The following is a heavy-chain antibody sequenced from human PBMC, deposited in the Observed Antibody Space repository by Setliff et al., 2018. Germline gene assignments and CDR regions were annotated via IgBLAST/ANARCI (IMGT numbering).Heavy chain of an antibody. V-gene: IGHV4-4*02. CDR2: IYHSGST. D-gene: IGHD3-3*01. CDR1: GGSISSSNW. Sequence: KSSETLSLTCAVSGGSISSSNWWSWVRQPPGKGLEWIGEIYHSGSTNYNPSLKRRVTISVDKSKNQFSLKLSSVTAADTAVYYCARHNRVWSGESAFDIWGQGTMVTVS. CDR3: ARHNRVWSGESAFDI. J-gene: IGHJ3*02.